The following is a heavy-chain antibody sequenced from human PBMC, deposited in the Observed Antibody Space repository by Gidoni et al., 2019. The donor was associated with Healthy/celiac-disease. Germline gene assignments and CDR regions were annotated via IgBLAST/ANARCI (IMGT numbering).Heavy chain of an antibody. V-gene: IGHV4-39*01. CDR3: ASVRITIFGVVTQFDY. D-gene: IGHD3-3*01. CDR1: GGSLSSRSYY. CDR2: IYYSGST. Sequence: QLQLQESGPGLVKPSETLSLTCTVSGGSLSSRSYYWVWIRQPPGKGLEWIGSIYYSGSTYYNPSLKSRVTISVDTSKNQFSLKLSSVTAADTAVYYCASVRITIFGVVTQFDYWGQGTLVTVSS. J-gene: IGHJ4*02.